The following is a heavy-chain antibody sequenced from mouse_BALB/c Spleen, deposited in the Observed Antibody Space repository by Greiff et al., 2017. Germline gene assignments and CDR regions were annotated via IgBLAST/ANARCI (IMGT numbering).Heavy chain of an antibody. CDR3: ARNLGAWFAY. Sequence: QVQLQQSGAELAKPGASVKMSCKASGYTFTSYWMHWVKQRPGQGLEWIGYINPSTGYTEYNQKFKDKATLTADKSSSTAYMQLSSLTSEDSAVYYCARNLGAWFAYWGQGTLVTVSA. V-gene: IGHV1-7*01. CDR2: INPSTGYT. CDR1: GYTFTSYW. J-gene: IGHJ3*01.